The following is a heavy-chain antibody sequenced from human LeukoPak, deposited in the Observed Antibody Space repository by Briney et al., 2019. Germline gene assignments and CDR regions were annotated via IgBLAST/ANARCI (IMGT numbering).Heavy chain of an antibody. D-gene: IGHD4/OR15-4a*01. CDR2: IRSKTDGGTP. CDR3: DTDPRLAKSPFDY. V-gene: IGHV3-15*01. CDR1: GFIFSKAW. Sequence: GGSLRLSCAASGFIFSKAWMNWVRQAPGKGLEWVGRIRSKTDGGTPDYAAPVKGRFSISRDDSKNMVWLQMNSLKSEDTAVYYCDTDPRLAKSPFDYWGQGTQVTVSS. J-gene: IGHJ4*02.